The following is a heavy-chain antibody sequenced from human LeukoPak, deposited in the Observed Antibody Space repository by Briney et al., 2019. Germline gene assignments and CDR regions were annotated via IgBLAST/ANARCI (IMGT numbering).Heavy chain of an antibody. Sequence: GGSLRLSCAASGFTFSSYGMHWVRQAPGKGLEWVAFIRYDGSNKYYADSVKGRFTTSRDNSKNTLYLQMNSLRAEDTAVYYCAKGRSTPAYFDYWGQGTLVTVSS. CDR3: AKGRSTPAYFDY. CDR1: GFTFSSYG. V-gene: IGHV3-30*02. CDR2: IRYDGSNK. J-gene: IGHJ4*02. D-gene: IGHD2-2*01.